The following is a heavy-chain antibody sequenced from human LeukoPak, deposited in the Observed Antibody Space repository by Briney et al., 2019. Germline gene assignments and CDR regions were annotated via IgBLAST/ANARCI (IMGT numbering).Heavy chain of an antibody. CDR3: AKDLEYGTSRFYFDY. V-gene: IGHV3-7*03. D-gene: IGHD3-10*01. J-gene: IGHJ4*02. Sequence: GGSLRLSCTGSGFTFSSYPLSWVRQAPGKGLEWVANIKQDGSEKYYVDSVKGRFTISRDNAKNSLYLQMNSLRAEDTAVYYCAKDLEYGTSRFYFDYWGQGTLVTVSS. CDR1: GFTFSSYP. CDR2: IKQDGSEK.